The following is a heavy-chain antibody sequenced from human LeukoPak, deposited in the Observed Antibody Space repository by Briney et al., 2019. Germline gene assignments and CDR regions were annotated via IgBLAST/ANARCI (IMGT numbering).Heavy chain of an antibody. J-gene: IGHJ4*02. CDR3: ARRAGAYSHPYDY. CDR2: IYSDST. Sequence: ETLSLTCNVSNYSISRGYFWGWVRQPPGKGLEWFSFIYSDSTHYSDSVKGRFTITRDNSKNTLYLQMNSLRAEDTAVYYCARRAGAYSHPYDYWGQGTLVTVSS. V-gene: IGHV3-53*01. D-gene: IGHD4/OR15-4a*01. CDR1: NYSISRGY.